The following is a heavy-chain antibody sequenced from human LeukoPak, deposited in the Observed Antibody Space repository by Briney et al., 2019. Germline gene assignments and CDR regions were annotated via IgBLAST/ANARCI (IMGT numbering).Heavy chain of an antibody. J-gene: IGHJ4*02. CDR3: ARRGYSYGSTGYYFDY. V-gene: IGHV3-30-3*01. CDR2: ISYEGSNK. D-gene: IGHD5-18*01. CDR1: GFTFSSYA. Sequence: PGGSLRLSCAASGFTFSSYAMHWVRQAPGKGLEWVAVISYEGSNKYYADSVKGRFTISRDNSKNTLYLQMNSLRAEDTAVYYCARRGYSYGSTGYYFDYWGQGTLVTVSS.